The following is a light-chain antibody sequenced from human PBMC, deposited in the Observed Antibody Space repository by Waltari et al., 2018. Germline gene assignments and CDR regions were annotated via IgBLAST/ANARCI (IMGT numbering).Light chain of an antibody. Sequence: EVLMTQSPATLSVSPGERVTLSCRARQSVSGNLAWYQQKPGQPPRLLIYGASTRATGVPVRFSGSGSETEFTLTISSLRSEDFAVYYCLQYHYWPPWTFGQGTKVEIK. V-gene: IGKV3-15*01. J-gene: IGKJ1*01. CDR2: GAS. CDR1: QSVSGN. CDR3: LQYHYWPPWT.